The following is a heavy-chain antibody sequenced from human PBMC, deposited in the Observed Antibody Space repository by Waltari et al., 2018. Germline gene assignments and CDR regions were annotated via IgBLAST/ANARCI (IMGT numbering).Heavy chain of an antibody. CDR3: ARGARRTTVTTGWWYFDL. D-gene: IGHD4-17*01. J-gene: IGHJ2*01. V-gene: IGHV3-74*01. Sequence: EVQLVESGGGLVQHGGSLRLSCAAAGFTYTRYWMPWVRQVPGKGLVWVSRSNSDGSSISYADSVKGRFTIYKDNAKNTVYLQMNSLRVDDTAIYYCARGARRTTVTTGWWYFDLWGRGTLVTVSS. CDR2: SNSDGSSI. CDR1: GFTYTRYW.